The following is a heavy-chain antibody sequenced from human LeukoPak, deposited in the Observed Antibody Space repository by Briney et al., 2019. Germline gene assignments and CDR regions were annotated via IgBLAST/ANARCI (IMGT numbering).Heavy chain of an antibody. V-gene: IGHV3-9*01. CDR2: ISWNSGSI. CDR1: GFTFDDYA. J-gene: IGHJ3*02. Sequence: PGGSLRLSCAASGFTFDDYAMHWVRQAPGKGLEWVSGISWNSGSIGYADSVKGRFTISRDNAKNSLYLQMNSLRAEDTAVYYCARAPPTYDYVWGSYSRGAFDIWGQGTMVTVSS. D-gene: IGHD3-16*01. CDR3: ARAPPTYDYVWGSYSRGAFDI.